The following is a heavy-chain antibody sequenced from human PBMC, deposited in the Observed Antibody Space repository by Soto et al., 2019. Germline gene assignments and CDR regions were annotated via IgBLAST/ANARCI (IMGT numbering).Heavy chain of an antibody. J-gene: IGHJ5*02. CDR3: ARGEAYSSSSGGLNWFDP. CDR2: INPNSGGT. Sequence: GASVKVSCKASGYTFTGYYMHWVRQAPGQGLEWMGWINPNSGGTNYAQKFQGWVTMTRDTSISTAYMELSRLRSDDTAVYYCARGEAYSSSSGGLNWFDPWGQGTLVTVSS. V-gene: IGHV1-2*04. CDR1: GYTFTGYY. D-gene: IGHD6-6*01.